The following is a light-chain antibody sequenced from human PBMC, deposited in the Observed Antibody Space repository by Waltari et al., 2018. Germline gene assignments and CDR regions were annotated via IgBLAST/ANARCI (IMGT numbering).Light chain of an antibody. CDR1: SSNIGAGYG. Sequence: QSALTQPPSVSGAPGQRVTISCTGSSSNIGAGYGVHWFQQIPGTAPKVLISGDNIRPSGLPDRFSASKSGTSASLAITGVQPEDEAVYFCQSHDSSLRWVFGGGTKLTVL. J-gene: IGLJ2*01. V-gene: IGLV1-40*01. CDR3: QSHDSSLRWV. CDR2: GDN.